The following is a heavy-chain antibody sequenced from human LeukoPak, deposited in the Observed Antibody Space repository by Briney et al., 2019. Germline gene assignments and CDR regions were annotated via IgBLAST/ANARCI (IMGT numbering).Heavy chain of an antibody. D-gene: IGHD1/OR15-1a*01. J-gene: IGHJ3*01. V-gene: IGHV3-74*01. CDR3: ARDFEQGNALDL. Sequence: GGSLRLSCAASGFTFSYYSMTWVRQAPGKGPVWVSRLSSDGSSARYADTVEGRFTISRDNAKNTLYLQMNSLRAEDSGVYYCARDFEQGNALDLWGQGTVVIVS. CDR1: GFTFSYYS. CDR2: LSSDGSSA.